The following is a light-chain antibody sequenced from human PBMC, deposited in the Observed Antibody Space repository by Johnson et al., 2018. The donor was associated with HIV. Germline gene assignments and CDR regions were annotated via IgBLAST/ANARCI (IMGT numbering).Light chain of an antibody. Sequence: QPVLTQPPSVSAAPGQTVTISCSGSSSNVGSSFVSWYRQVPGTAPKLLIYDNNKRPSGIPDRFSGSKSGTSATLGITGLQTGDEADYYCGTWDSSLSAIYVFGTGTKVTVL. J-gene: IGLJ1*01. V-gene: IGLV1-51*01. CDR2: DNN. CDR1: SSNVGSSF. CDR3: GTWDSSLSAIYV.